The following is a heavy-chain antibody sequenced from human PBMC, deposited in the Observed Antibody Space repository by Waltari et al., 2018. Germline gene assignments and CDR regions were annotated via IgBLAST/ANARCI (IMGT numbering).Heavy chain of an antibody. CDR1: GYTFTDYY. Sequence: EVQLVQSGAEVKKPGATVKISCKVSGYTFTDYYMHWAQQAPGKGLEWRVRCDPEDGKTRYAVNVEGEDTMTEATSTDTAYMELGSLRSEETAVYYRAADPLSGYEYYFDYWGQGTLGTVPS. CDR2: CDPEDGKT. V-gene: IGHV1-69-2*01. D-gene: IGHD5-12*01. CDR3: AADPLSGYEYYFDY. J-gene: IGHJ4*02.